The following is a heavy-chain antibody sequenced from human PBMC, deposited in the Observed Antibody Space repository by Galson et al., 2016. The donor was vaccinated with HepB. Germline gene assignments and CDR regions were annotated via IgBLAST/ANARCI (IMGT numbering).Heavy chain of an antibody. V-gene: IGHV5-51*01. CDR2: IYPGDSDT. CDR1: GYNFATYW. J-gene: IGHJ4*02. CDR3: SRQVTEYYFDF. Sequence: QSGAEVTKPGESLEISCQTSGYNFATYWIAWVRLVPGKGLEWLGIIYPGDSDTRYGPSFQGQVTISADKSVSTAYLQWSSLKASDTAIYYCSRQVTEYYFDFWGQGTLVTVSS.